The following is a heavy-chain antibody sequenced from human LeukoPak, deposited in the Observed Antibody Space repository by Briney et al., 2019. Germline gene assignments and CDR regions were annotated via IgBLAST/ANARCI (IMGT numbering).Heavy chain of an antibody. Sequence: ASVKVSCKASGYTLTSYDINWVRQATGQGLEWMGIINPSGGSTSYAQKFQGRVTMTRDTSTSTVYMELSSLRSEDTAVYYCARCYYDSSGYLIDYWGQGTLVTVSS. V-gene: IGHV1-46*01. D-gene: IGHD3-22*01. CDR2: INPSGGST. CDR3: ARCYYDSSGYLIDY. CDR1: GYTLTSYD. J-gene: IGHJ4*02.